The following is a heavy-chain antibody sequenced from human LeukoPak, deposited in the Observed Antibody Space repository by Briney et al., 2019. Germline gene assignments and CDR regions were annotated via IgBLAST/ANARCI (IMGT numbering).Heavy chain of an antibody. CDR1: GFTFSSYA. Sequence: GGSLRLSCAASGFTFSSYAMSWVRQAPGKGLEWVSAISGSGGSTFYADSVKGRFTISRDNSKNTLYLQMNSLRAEDTAVYYCARKGNPSPFDYWGQGTLVTVSS. CDR3: ARKGNPSPFDY. D-gene: IGHD2-2*01. J-gene: IGHJ4*02. CDR2: ISGSGGST. V-gene: IGHV3-23*01.